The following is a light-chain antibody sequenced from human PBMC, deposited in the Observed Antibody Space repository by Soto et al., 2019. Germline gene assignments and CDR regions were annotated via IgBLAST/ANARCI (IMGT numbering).Light chain of an antibody. V-gene: IGKV3-20*01. CDR3: QEYGSSRT. CDR2: GAS. CDR1: QSFSSTY. Sequence: EIVLTQSPGTLSLSPGERATLSCRASQSFSSTYLAWYQQKPGQAPRLLISGASSRASGIPDRFSGSGSGTDFTLTISRLEPDDFAVYYCQEYGSSRTFGQGTKVEIK. J-gene: IGKJ1*01.